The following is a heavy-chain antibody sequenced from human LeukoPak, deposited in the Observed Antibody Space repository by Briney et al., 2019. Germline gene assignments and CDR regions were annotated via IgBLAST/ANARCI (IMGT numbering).Heavy chain of an antibody. CDR1: GFSLNSYW. V-gene: IGHV3-74*03. D-gene: IGHD6-13*01. Sequence: PGGSLRLSCEAYGFSLNSYWMHWVRQAPGEGPVWVSRISVDGRSTAYADSVKGRFTLSRDNAKNTLYLGMNSLRADDTAVYYCAREGYSTGWYFFDNWGRGTRVTVSS. J-gene: IGHJ4*02. CDR2: ISVDGRST. CDR3: AREGYSTGWYFFDN.